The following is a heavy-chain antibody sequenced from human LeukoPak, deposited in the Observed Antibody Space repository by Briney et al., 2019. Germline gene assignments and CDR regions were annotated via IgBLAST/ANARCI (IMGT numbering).Heavy chain of an antibody. V-gene: IGHV4-39*01. CDR1: GGSVSSSSYY. CDR2: ISYSGTN. J-gene: IGHJ5*02. CDR3: ASLGTHLT. Sequence: SETLSLTCTVSGGSVSSSSYYWGWIRHPPGKGLEWIGSISYSGTNYNNPSLKSRVSISIDTSKNQFSVKLTPVTAAVTAMYYCASLGTHLTWGEGALVTASS. D-gene: IGHD7-27*01.